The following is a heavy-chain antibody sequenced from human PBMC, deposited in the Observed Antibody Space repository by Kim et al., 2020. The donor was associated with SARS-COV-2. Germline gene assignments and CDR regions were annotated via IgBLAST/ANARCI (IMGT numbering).Heavy chain of an antibody. CDR2: TYYRSKWYN. D-gene: IGHD6-19*01. V-gene: IGHV6-1*01. CDR3: ARVVQYSSGWRSGYGMDV. J-gene: IGHJ6*02. CDR1: GDSVSSNSAA. Sequence: SQTLSLTCAISGDSVSSNSAAWNWIRQSPSRGLEWLGRTYYRSKWYNDYAVSVKSRITINPDTSKNQFSLQLNSVTPEDTAVYYCARVVQYSSGWRSGYGMDVWGQGTTVTVSS.